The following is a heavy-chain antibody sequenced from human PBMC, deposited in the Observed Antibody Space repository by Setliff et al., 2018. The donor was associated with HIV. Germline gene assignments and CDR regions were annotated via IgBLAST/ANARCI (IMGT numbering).Heavy chain of an antibody. CDR2: IIPMLRAT. J-gene: IGHJ4*02. Sequence: SVKVSCKTSGDTFNTYSISWVRQAPGQGLEWMGGIIPMLRATKYARRFQGRVTITADESTSTAYMELSSLRSEDTAFYYCAGLYGDKGGGYWGQGTLVTVSS. D-gene: IGHD4-17*01. V-gene: IGHV1-69*13. CDR3: AGLYGDKGGGY. CDR1: GDTFNTYS.